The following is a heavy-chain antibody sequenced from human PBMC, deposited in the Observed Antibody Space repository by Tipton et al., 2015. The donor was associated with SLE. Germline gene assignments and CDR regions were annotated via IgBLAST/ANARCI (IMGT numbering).Heavy chain of an antibody. D-gene: IGHD3-22*01. CDR2: IYTSGST. CDR1: GHSISSGYY. CDR3: ARVIPIYYDSSGFDY. V-gene: IGHV4-38-2*01. J-gene: IGHJ4*02. Sequence: TLSLTCAVSGHSISSGYYWGWVRQPPGKGLEWIGYIYTSGSTNYNPSLKSRVTISVDTSKNQFSLKLSSVTAADTAVYYCARVIPIYYDSSGFDYWGQGTLVTVSS.